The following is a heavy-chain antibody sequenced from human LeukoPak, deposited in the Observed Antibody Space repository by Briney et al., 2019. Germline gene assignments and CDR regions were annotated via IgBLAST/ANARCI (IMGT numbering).Heavy chain of an antibody. CDR1: GFTFSSYG. J-gene: IGHJ6*02. D-gene: IGHD1-26*01. Sequence: PGGSLRLSCAASGFTFSSYGMHWVCQAPGKGLEWVAVISYDGSNKYYADSVKGRFTISRDNSKNTLYLQMNSLRAEDTAVYYCAKDVGGSYYYGMDVWGQRTTVTVSS. V-gene: IGHV3-30*18. CDR3: AKDVGGSYYYGMDV. CDR2: ISYDGSNK.